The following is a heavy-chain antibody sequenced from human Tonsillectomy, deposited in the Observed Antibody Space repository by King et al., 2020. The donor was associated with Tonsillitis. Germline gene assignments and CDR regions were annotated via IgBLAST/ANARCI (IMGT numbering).Heavy chain of an antibody. J-gene: IGHJ6*02. CDR3: ARRDGALDYYYYGMDV. CDR1: GFTFSSYA. V-gene: IGHV3-30-3*01. Sequence: QLVQSGGGVVQPGRSLRLSCAASGFTFSSYAMHWGRQAPGKGLEWVALISFDGSNKEYADSAKGRFTISRDNSKNRLYLQMNSPRAEDTAVYYCARRDGALDYYYYGMDVWGQGTTVTVSS. CDR2: ISFDGSNK. D-gene: IGHD4-17*01.